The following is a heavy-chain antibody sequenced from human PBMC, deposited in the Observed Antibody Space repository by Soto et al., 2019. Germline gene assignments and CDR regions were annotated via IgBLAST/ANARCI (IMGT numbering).Heavy chain of an antibody. D-gene: IGHD3-22*01. V-gene: IGHV3-30*18. Sequence: PGGSLRLSCAASGFTFSSYGMHWVRRAPGKGLEWVAVISYDGSNKYYADSVKGRFTISRDNSKNTLYLQMNSLRAEDTAVYYCAKDPPLYDSSGYFDYWGQGTLVTVSS. J-gene: IGHJ4*02. CDR1: GFTFSSYG. CDR3: AKDPPLYDSSGYFDY. CDR2: ISYDGSNK.